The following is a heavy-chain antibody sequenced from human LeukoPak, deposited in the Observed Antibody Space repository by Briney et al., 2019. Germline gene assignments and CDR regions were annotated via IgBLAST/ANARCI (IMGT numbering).Heavy chain of an antibody. CDR1: LDSTTSNF. Sequence: SETLSLTRTVSLDSTTSNFWSWVRQPPGKGLEWIGEIHRSGSPNYNPSLQSRVTISIDRSRNQIALELSSVTAADTAVYYCAREILGGFNPGAYWGQGTLVTVSS. D-gene: IGHD1-14*01. CDR3: AREILGGFNPGAY. J-gene: IGHJ4*02. CDR2: IHRSGSP. V-gene: IGHV4-4*02.